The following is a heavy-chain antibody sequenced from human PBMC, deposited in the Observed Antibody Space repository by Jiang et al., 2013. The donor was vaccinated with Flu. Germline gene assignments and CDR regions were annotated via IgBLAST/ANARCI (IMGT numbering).Heavy chain of an antibody. D-gene: IGHD3-10*01. CDR1: GYSFTSYW. V-gene: IGHV5-10-1*01. CDR3: AIASYGSGSWGGFDI. Sequence: GAEVKKPGESLRISCKGSGYSFTSYWISWVRQMPGKGLEWMGRIDPTDSYINYSPSFQGHVTISADKSISTAYLQWSSLKASDTAVYYCAIASYGSGSWGGFDIWGQGTMVTVSS. CDR2: IDPTDSYI. J-gene: IGHJ3*02.